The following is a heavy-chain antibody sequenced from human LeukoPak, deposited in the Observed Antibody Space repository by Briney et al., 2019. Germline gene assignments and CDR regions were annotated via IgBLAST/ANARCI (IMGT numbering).Heavy chain of an antibody. CDR2: IYSSGST. J-gene: IGHJ4*02. V-gene: IGHV4-59*08. CDR1: GGSISGYY. CDR3: ARHGPGGYFDY. D-gene: IGHD3-10*01. Sequence: SETLSLTCTVSGGSISGYYWSWIRQPPGKGLEWIGYIYSSGSTNYNPSLKSRVTISGDTSKNQFSLKLSSVTAADTAVYYCARHGPGGYFDYWGQGTPVTVSS.